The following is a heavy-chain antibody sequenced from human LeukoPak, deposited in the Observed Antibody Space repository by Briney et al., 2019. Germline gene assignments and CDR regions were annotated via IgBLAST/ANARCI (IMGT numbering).Heavy chain of an antibody. CDR2: IYHSGCT. D-gene: IGHD5-12*01. CDR1: TYYISSSYY. J-gene: IGHJ4*02. CDR3: ARVESGYDSWVDY. V-gene: IGHV4-38-2*02. Sequence: SETLSLTCTVSTYYISSSYYWGWVRQPPDRGLEWVGIIYHSGCTYYNPSLKSPVTIPMDTSKNQFSLKLNSVPAADTAVYYCARVESGYDSWVDYWGQGTLVTVSS.